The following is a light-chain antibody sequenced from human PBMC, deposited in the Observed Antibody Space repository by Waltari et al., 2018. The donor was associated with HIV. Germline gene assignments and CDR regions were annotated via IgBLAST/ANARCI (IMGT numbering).Light chain of an antibody. CDR1: QSVSSSY. J-gene: IGKJ1*01. CDR2: GAS. V-gene: IGKV3-20*01. CDR3: QQYGSSRWT. Sequence: EIVLTQSPGTLSLSPGERATLPCRASQSVSSSYLAWYQQKPGQAPRLLIYGASSRATGIPDRFSGSGSGTDFTLTTSRLEPEDFAVYYCQQYGSSRWTFGQGTKVEIK.